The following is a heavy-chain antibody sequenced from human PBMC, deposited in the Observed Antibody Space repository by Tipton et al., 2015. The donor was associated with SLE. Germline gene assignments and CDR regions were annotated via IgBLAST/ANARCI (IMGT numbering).Heavy chain of an antibody. CDR3: ARDPAVGGCDY. Sequence: SLRLSCAASGFTFSNYAMTWVRQAPGKGLEWVSAISGSGGDSSTFYADSVKGRFTISRDNAKNSLYLQMNSLRAEDTAVYYCARDPAVGGCDYWGQGTLVTVSS. V-gene: IGHV3-23*01. D-gene: IGHD1-26*01. CDR2: ISGSGGDSST. CDR1: GFTFSNYA. J-gene: IGHJ4*02.